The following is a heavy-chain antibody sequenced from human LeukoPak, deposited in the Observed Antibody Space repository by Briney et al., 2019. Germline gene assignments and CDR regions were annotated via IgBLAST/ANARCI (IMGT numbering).Heavy chain of an antibody. CDR2: IYPGDSDT. J-gene: IGHJ2*01. Sequence: GESLKISCKGSGYSFTSYWIGWVRQMPGKGLEWMGIIYPGDSDTSYSPSFQGQVTISADKSISTAYLQWSSLKASDTAMYYCARAVVPAARIGYFDLWGRGTLVTVSS. CDR1: GYSFTSYW. D-gene: IGHD2-2*01. V-gene: IGHV5-51*01. CDR3: ARAVVPAARIGYFDL.